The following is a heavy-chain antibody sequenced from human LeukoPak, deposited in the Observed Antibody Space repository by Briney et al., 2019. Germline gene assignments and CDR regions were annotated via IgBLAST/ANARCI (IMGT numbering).Heavy chain of an antibody. CDR2: IYYSGST. CDR3: ARDRYSSSWYQSWFDP. J-gene: IGHJ5*02. D-gene: IGHD6-13*01. CDR1: GGSISSYY. V-gene: IGHV4-59*01. Sequence: LETLSLTCTVSGGSISSYYWSWIRQPPGKGLEWIGYIYYSGSTNYNPSLKSRVTISVDTSKNQFSLKLSSVTAADTAVYYCARDRYSSSWYQSWFDPWGQGTLVTVSS.